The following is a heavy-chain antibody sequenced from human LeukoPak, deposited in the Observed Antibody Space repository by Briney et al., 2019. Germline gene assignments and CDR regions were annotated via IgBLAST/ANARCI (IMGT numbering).Heavy chain of an antibody. J-gene: IGHJ3*02. CDR2: ISWNSVSI. V-gene: IGHV3-9*01. CDR3: AKGGAAGTDDAFDI. D-gene: IGHD6-13*01. Sequence: GGSLRLSCAASGFTFDDYAMHWVRQAPGKGLEWVSGISWNSVSIGHADSVKGRFTISRDNAKNSLYLQMNSLRTEDTALYYCAKGGAAGTDDAFDIWGQGTMVTVSS. CDR1: GFTFDDYA.